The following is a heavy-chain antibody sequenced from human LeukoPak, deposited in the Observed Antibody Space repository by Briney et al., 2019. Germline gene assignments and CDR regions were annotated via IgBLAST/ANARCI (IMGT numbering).Heavy chain of an antibody. J-gene: IGHJ4*02. CDR3: AGDRNSDWYSPLDY. CDR1: GYTFTSYG. Sequence: ASVTVSCKASGYTFTSYGISWVRQAPGQGLEWMGWTSAYNGNTNYAQKLQGRVTMTTDTSTSTAYMELRSLRSDDTAVYYCAGDRNSDWYSPLDYWGQGSQVTVPP. V-gene: IGHV1-18*01. CDR2: TSAYNGNT. D-gene: IGHD6-19*01.